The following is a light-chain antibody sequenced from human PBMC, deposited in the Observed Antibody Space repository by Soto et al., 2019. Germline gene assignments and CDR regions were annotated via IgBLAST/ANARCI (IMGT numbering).Light chain of an antibody. CDR3: QQYCSSPTVT. Sequence: EIVLTQSPGTLSLSPGERATLSCRYSQSGSPYLAWYQHKPGQTPRLPIYGASIRDTGIPDRFSGSGSGTDFTLTISRPEPEAVALSGCQQYCSSPTVTFGPGTKVYI. J-gene: IGKJ3*01. CDR1: QSGSPY. CDR2: GAS. V-gene: IGKV3-20*01.